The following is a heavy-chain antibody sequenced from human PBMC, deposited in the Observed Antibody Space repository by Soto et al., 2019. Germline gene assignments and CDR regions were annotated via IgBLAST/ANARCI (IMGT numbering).Heavy chain of an antibody. Sequence: SETLSLTCTVSGGSVSRGYYSWSWIRQPPGKGLEWIGYVYNSGSTNYNPSLKSRVTISVDTSKNQFSLKLSSVTAADTAVYYCARGIAGAWFDPWGQGTLVTVSS. D-gene: IGHD1-26*01. CDR2: VYNSGST. J-gene: IGHJ5*02. V-gene: IGHV4-61*01. CDR1: GGSVSRGYYS. CDR3: ARGIAGAWFDP.